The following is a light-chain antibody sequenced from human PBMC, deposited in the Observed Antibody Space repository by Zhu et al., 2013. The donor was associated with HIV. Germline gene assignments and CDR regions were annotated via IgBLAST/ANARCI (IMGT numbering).Light chain of an antibody. J-gene: IGLJ1*01. V-gene: IGLV2-14*01. CDR2: TSL. CDR3: SSYTRNKTYV. Sequence: QSALTQPASVSASPGQSITISCTGSNDDIGTFNYVAWYQLHPEKDPQLIIFLTSLVVPPHVSSRFSGSRSGHTASLTISALQTDDEAEYFCSSYTRNKTYVFGSGTKVTVL. CDR1: NDDIGTFNY.